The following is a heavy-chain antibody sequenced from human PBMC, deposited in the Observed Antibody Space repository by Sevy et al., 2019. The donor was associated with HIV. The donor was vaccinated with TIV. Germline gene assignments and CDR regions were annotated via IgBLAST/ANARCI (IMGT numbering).Heavy chain of an antibody. CDR3: ARLFYGSADY. J-gene: IGHJ4*02. CDR2: INLDGSET. V-gene: IGHV3-7*01. D-gene: IGHD3-10*01. Sequence: GGSLRLSCAASGFTFSSYWMSWVRQAPGKGLEWLATINLDGSETFYVDSVKGGFTISRHNPRKSVYLQMTSLSAEDTAVYYCARLFYGSADYWGQGTLVTVSS. CDR1: GFTFSSYW.